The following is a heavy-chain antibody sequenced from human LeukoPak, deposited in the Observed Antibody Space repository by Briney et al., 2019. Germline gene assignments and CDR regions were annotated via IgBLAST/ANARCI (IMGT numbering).Heavy chain of an antibody. CDR3: AKVPTRYDFWSGYQDY. CDR2: ISGSGGST. D-gene: IGHD3-3*01. J-gene: IGHJ4*02. Sequence: QPGGSLRLSCAAPGFTFSSYAMSWVRQAPGKGLEWVSAISGSGGSTYYADSVEGRFTISRDNSKNTLYLQMNSLRAEDTAVYYCAKVPTRYDFWSGYQDYWGQGTLVTVSS. CDR1: GFTFSSYA. V-gene: IGHV3-23*01.